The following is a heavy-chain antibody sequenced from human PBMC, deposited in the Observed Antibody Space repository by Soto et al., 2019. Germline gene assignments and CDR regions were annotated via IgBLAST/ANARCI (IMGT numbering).Heavy chain of an antibody. CDR1: GASITGGGYF. Sequence: QVQLQESGTGLVKSSQTLSLACSVSGASITGGGYFWSWIRQLPGKGLEWIGYIHYSGTTYYNPSLNSRVVMSMDTSKNNFSLKLNSVTASDTAVFYCARVFVGTAMAFDYWGQGALVTVSS. CDR2: IHYSGTT. J-gene: IGHJ4*02. D-gene: IGHD2-21*02. CDR3: ARVFVGTAMAFDY. V-gene: IGHV4-31*03.